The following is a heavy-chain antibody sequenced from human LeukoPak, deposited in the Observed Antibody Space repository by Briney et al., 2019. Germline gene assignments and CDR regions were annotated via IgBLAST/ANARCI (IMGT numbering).Heavy chain of an antibody. Sequence: ASVKVSCKASGYSFTGYYLHWVRQAPGQGLEWMGWINPDSGATEYAQKFQGRVTMTRDTSMTTAYMDLSRLTSDDTAVYYCARKGSSAINTNWFDPWGQGTLVAVSS. CDR3: ARKGSSAINTNWFDP. D-gene: IGHD5-12*01. CDR1: GYSFTGYY. CDR2: INPDSGAT. V-gene: IGHV1-2*02. J-gene: IGHJ5*02.